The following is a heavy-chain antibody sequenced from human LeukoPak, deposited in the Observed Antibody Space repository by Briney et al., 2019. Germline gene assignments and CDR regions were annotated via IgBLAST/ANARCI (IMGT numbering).Heavy chain of an antibody. CDR2: INHSGST. J-gene: IGHJ3*02. CDR1: GGSFSGYY. CDR3: AREQLVPWGLDAFDI. V-gene: IGHV4-34*01. Sequence: SETLSLTCAVYGGSFSGYYWSWIRQPPGKGLEWIGEINHSGSTNYNPSLKSRVTISVDTSKNQFSLKLSSVTAADTAVYYCAREQLVPWGLDAFDIWGQGTMVTVSS. D-gene: IGHD6-13*01.